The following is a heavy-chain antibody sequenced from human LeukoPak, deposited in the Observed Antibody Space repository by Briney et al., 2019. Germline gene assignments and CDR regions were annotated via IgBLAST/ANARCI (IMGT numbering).Heavy chain of an antibody. D-gene: IGHD3-22*01. CDR3: ARHGSSGYSGPCAFDI. J-gene: IGHJ3*02. CDR2: IYYSGST. V-gene: IGHV4-39*01. Sequence: PSETLSLTCTVSGGSISSSSYYWGWIRQPPGKGLEWMGSIYYSGSTYYNPSLKSRVTISVDTSKNQFSLKLSSVTAADTAVYYCARHGSSGYSGPCAFDIWGQGTMVTVSS. CDR1: GGSISSSSYY.